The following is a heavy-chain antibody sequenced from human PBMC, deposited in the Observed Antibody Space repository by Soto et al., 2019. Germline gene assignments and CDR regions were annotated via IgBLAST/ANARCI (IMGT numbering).Heavy chain of an antibody. V-gene: IGHV1-69*13. CDR1: GGTFSSYA. J-gene: IGHJ5*01. Sequence: ASVKGSCKASGGTFSSYAISWVRQAPGQGLEWMGGIIPIFGTANYAQKFQGRVTITADESTSTAYMELSSLRSEDTAVYYCARDITIFGRNNWFDYWGQGTLVTVSS. CDR2: IIPIFGTA. D-gene: IGHD3-3*01. CDR3: ARDITIFGRNNWFDY.